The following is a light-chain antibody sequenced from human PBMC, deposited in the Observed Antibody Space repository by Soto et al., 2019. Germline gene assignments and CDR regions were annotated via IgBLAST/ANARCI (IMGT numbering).Light chain of an antibody. CDR3: QQYNDWPRT. V-gene: IGKV3-15*01. Sequence: ETVMTQSPATLSVSPGERATLSCRASQTVGSNLAWYQQTPGRAPRLLIYGASTRATGIPARFSGGGSATEFTLTIRSLQSEDLAVYYCQQYNDWPRTFGQGTKVEI. J-gene: IGKJ1*01. CDR2: GAS. CDR1: QTVGSN.